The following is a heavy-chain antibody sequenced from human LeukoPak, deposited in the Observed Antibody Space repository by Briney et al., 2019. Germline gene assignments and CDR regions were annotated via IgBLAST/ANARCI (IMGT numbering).Heavy chain of an antibody. J-gene: IGHJ4*02. CDR1: GFTVSSNY. Sequence: GGSLRLSCAASGFTVSSNYINWVRQAPGKGLEWVSGISPSGDIKYYVDSVKGRFTVSRDNSKNTLYLQINSLRDEDTAVYYCAKDDAWLQYNDWGQGTLVTVSS. V-gene: IGHV3-23*01. D-gene: IGHD5-24*01. CDR2: ISPSGDIK. CDR3: AKDDAWLQYND.